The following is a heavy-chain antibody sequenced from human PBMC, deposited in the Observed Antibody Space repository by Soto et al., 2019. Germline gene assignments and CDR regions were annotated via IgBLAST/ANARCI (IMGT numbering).Heavy chain of an antibody. Sequence: QVQLVQSGTEVKTPGASVKVSCHASGYTFTNYGINWVRQAPGQGLEWMPWISAYNGKTHHARFVQDRDTRTTDTSTRTAYMELTSLRSDDTAVYYCARGGWNYGPGPFDLWGQGTMVTVSS. D-gene: IGHD1-7*01. J-gene: IGHJ3*01. CDR3: ARGGWNYGPGPFDL. V-gene: IGHV1-18*04. CDR1: GYTFTNYG. CDR2: ISAYNGKT.